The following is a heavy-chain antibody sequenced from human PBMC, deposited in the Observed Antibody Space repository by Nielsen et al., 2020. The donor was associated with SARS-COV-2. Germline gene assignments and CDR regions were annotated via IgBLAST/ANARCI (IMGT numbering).Heavy chain of an antibody. CDR3: ARDHDYGDPDY. J-gene: IGHJ4*02. Sequence: GESLKISCSASGFTFSSTWMDWVRQAPGQGLVWVSRINPSGSGTAYADSVKGRFAVSRDNAENTVVLQIHSLRAEDTAVYYCARDHDYGDPDYWGQGTLVTVSS. V-gene: IGHV3-74*01. CDR2: INPSGSGT. D-gene: IGHD4-17*01. CDR1: GFTFSSTW.